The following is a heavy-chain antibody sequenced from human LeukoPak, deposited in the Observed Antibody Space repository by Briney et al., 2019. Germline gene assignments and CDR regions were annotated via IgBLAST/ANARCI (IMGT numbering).Heavy chain of an antibody. CDR1: GFTFRSYD. D-gene: IGHD2-15*01. J-gene: IGHJ4*02. Sequence: GGSLRLSCAASGFTFRSYDMHWVRHATGQGLEWVSAIGIGGDTYYPGSVKGRFTISRENAKNSLYLQMNSLRAGDTAVYYCVRQATPHGHFDYWGQGILVTVSS. CDR3: VRQATPHGHFDY. CDR2: IGIGGDT. V-gene: IGHV3-13*01.